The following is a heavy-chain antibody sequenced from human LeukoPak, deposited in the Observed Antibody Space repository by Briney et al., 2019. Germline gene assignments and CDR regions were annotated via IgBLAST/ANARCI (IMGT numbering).Heavy chain of an antibody. D-gene: IGHD2-15*01. CDR1: GFTFSIYG. CDR3: AKDVDQYYFDY. J-gene: IGHJ4*02. Sequence: GGSLRLSCAASGFTFSIYGLSWVRQAPGKGLEWVSTISGSGNSRYYGVSVKGRFTISRDNPKNTLYLQMNSLRAEDTAVYYCAKDVDQYYFDYWGQGTLVTVSS. V-gene: IGHV3-23*01. CDR2: ISGSGNSR.